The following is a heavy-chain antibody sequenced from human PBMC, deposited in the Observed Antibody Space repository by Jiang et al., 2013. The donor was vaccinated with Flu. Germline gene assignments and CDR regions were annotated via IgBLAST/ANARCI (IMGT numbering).Heavy chain of an antibody. Sequence: QSGSELKKPGASVKVSCKASGYTFTSYAMNWVRQAPGQGLEWMGWISTNTGNPTYAQGFTGRFVFSLDTSVSTAYLQICSLKAEDTAVYYCARGRALLWFGELSPYYYYYGMDVWGQGTTVTVSS. CDR1: GYTFTSYA. V-gene: IGHV7-4-1*01. CDR2: ISTNTGNP. J-gene: IGHJ6*02. CDR3: ARGRALLWFGELSPYYYYYGMDV. D-gene: IGHD3-10*01.